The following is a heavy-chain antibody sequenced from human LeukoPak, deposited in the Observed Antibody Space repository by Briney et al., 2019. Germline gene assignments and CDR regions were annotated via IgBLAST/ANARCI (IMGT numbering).Heavy chain of an antibody. J-gene: IGHJ4*02. D-gene: IGHD6-6*01. V-gene: IGHV3-7*01. CDR1: GFTFSNYW. Sequence: GGSLRLSCAASGFTFSNYWMSWVRQAPGKGLEWVANIKQDGSEKYYVDSVKGRFTISRDNAKNSLYLQMNSLRAEDTAVYYCAQSSAARFDYWGQGTLVTVSS. CDR3: AQSSAARFDY. CDR2: IKQDGSEK.